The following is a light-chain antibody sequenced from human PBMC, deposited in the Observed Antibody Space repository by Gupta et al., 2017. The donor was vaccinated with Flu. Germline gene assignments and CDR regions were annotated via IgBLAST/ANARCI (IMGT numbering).Light chain of an antibody. CDR1: QTIASNY. Sequence: ERAALSCWASQTIASNYLAWYQQKPGQAPRLLISGASSRATGIPDRFSGSGSGTDFTLTISRLEPEDFAVYYCQQYGSSLRTFGQGTKVEIK. CDR2: GAS. V-gene: IGKV3-20*01. CDR3: QQYGSSLRT. J-gene: IGKJ1*01.